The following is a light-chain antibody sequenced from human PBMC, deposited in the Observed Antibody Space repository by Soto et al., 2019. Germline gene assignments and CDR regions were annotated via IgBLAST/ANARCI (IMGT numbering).Light chain of an antibody. Sequence: QTVGTQEPSFSVSPGGTVTLTCGLTSGSVSTTYYPSWYQQTPGQAPRTLIYSTNIRSSGVPDRFSGSILGNKAALTISGAHVDDETDYHCMLYMGSGLEVLGGGTKIPVL. CDR3: MLYMGSGLEV. CDR1: SGSVSTTYY. CDR2: STN. J-gene: IGLJ2*01. V-gene: IGLV8-61*01.